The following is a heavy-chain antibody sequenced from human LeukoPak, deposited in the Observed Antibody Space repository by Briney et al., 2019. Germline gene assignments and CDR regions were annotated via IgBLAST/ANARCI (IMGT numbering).Heavy chain of an antibody. D-gene: IGHD3-22*01. CDR3: AKTGYLGRYYDSSGYYLG. CDR2: ISGSGGST. Sequence: GGTLRLSCAASGFTFSSYGMSWVRQAPGKGLEWVSAISGSGGSTYYADSVKGRFTISRDNSKHTLYLQMNSLRAEDTAVYYCAKTGYLGRYYDSSGYYLGWGQGTLVTVSS. J-gene: IGHJ4*02. V-gene: IGHV3-23*01. CDR1: GFTFSSYG.